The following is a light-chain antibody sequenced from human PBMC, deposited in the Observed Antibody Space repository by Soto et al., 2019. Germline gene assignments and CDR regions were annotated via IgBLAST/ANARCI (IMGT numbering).Light chain of an antibody. CDR1: GSDIGGYDY. Sequence: QSALTQPASVSGSPGQSITIACTGSGSDIGGYDYVSWYQQHPGRAPKLVIYEVIKRPLGISDRFSGSKSGNTASLTISGLQAEDEADYFCSSYTTIRTHVHFGGGTKLTVL. V-gene: IGLV2-14*01. J-gene: IGLJ2*01. CDR3: SSYTTIRTHVH. CDR2: EVI.